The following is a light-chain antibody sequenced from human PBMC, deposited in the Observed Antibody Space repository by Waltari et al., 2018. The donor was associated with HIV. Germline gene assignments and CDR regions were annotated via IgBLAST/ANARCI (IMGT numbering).Light chain of an antibody. J-gene: IGLJ3*02. CDR3: CSFAGPYSWV. Sequence: QSALTQPRSVSGSPGQSVTISCTGSTSNIGNTKYVSWYQHKPGKVPKLIIYDGTKRPSGVPDRISGSKSGNTASLTISGLQAEDEADYYCCSFAGPYSWVFGEGTKLTVL. CDR1: TSNIGNTKY. V-gene: IGLV2-11*01. CDR2: DGT.